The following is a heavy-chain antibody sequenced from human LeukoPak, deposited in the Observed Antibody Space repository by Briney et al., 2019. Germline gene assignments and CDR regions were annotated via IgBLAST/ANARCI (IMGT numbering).Heavy chain of an antibody. J-gene: IGHJ3*02. CDR2: IYTSGST. V-gene: IGHV4-61*02. CDR1: GGSISSGDYY. Sequence: SQTLSLTCTVSGGSISSGDYYWSWIRQHPGKGLEWIGRIYTSGSTNYNPSLKSRVTMSVDTSKNQFSLKLSSVTAADTAVYYCARDSRLRDYYDSSGYWGNAFDIWGQGTMVTVSS. CDR3: ARDSRLRDYYDSSGYWGNAFDI. D-gene: IGHD3-22*01.